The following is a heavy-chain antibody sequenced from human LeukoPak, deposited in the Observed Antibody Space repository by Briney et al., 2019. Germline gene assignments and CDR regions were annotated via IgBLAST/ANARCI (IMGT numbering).Heavy chain of an antibody. Sequence: SETLSLTCTVSGVSISSFYWSWIRQPPGKGLEWIAYIYYSGSTKYNPSLKRRVTISVDPSKNQFSLKLNSVTAADTAVYYCAKSNGYGLIDIWGQGTMVTVSS. CDR2: IYYSGST. CDR1: GVSISSFY. D-gene: IGHD3-22*01. CDR3: AKSNGYGLIDI. J-gene: IGHJ3*02. V-gene: IGHV4-59*12.